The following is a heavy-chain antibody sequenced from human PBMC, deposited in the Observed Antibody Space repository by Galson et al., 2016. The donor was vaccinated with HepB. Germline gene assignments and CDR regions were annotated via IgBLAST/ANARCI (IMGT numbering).Heavy chain of an antibody. V-gene: IGHV3-48*02. D-gene: IGHD3-22*01. CDR3: ARKARGDYYDDSVYDYQGAFDI. Sequence: SLRLSCAASGFTVSSNYMSWVRQAPGKGLEWVSYISGPSTTIYYADSVVGRFTISRENAKNSLYLQMNSLRDEDTAVYYCARKARGDYYDDSVYDYQGAFDIWGQGTRVTVSS. J-gene: IGHJ3*02. CDR2: ISGPSTTI. CDR1: GFTVSSNY.